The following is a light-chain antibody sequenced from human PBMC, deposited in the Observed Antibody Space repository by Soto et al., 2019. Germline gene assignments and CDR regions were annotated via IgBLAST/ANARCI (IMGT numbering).Light chain of an antibody. J-gene: IGKJ1*01. CDR3: QHSYSDLVT. V-gene: IGKV1-39*01. CDR1: QTISPF. CDR2: ESS. Sequence: DIQLTQSPPSLSASVGDRVTITCRASQTISPFLNWYQCKPGKPPKLLIYESSNLRGGVPSRFSGSGSGTDFTLTINRLQSEDFATYYCQHSYSDLVTFGQGTKLE.